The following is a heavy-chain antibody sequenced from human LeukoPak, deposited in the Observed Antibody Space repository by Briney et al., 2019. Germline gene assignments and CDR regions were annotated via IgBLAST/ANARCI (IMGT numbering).Heavy chain of an antibody. Sequence: GSLRLSCAASGFTFSSYAMSWVRQAPGKGLEWVSAISGSGGSTYYADSVKGRFTISRDNSKNTLYLQMNSLRAEDTAVYYCAKGGLGPAAMMGRWFDPWGQGTLVTVSS. V-gene: IGHV3-23*01. CDR1: GFTFSSYA. CDR3: AKGGLGPAAMMGRWFDP. J-gene: IGHJ5*02. CDR2: ISGSGGST. D-gene: IGHD2-2*01.